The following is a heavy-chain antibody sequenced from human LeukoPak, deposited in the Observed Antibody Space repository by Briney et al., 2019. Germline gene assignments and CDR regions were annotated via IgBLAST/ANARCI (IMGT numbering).Heavy chain of an antibody. V-gene: IGHV4-39*01. CDR3: APQVGGKKNAFDI. J-gene: IGHJ3*02. CDR1: GGSISSSSYY. D-gene: IGHD1-1*01. CDR2: IYYSGST. Sequence: SETLSLTCTVSGGSISSSSYYWGWIRQPPGTGLEWIGSIYYSGSTYYNPSLKSRVTISVDTSKNQFSLKLSSVTAADTAVYYCAPQVGGKKNAFDIWGQGTMVTVSS.